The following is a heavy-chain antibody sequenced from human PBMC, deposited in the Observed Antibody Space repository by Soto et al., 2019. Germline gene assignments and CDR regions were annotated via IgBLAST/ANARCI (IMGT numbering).Heavy chain of an antibody. V-gene: IGHV3-9*01. Sequence: GGSLRLSCVASGFTFDDYAMHWVRQAPGKGLEWVSGISWNSGSIGYADSVKGRFTISRDNAKNSLYLQMNSLRAEDTALYYCAKDFVIAVAGTPGLGWYFDLWGRGTLVTVSS. CDR2: ISWNSGSI. J-gene: IGHJ2*01. D-gene: IGHD6-19*01. CDR1: GFTFDDYA. CDR3: AKDFVIAVAGTPGLGWYFDL.